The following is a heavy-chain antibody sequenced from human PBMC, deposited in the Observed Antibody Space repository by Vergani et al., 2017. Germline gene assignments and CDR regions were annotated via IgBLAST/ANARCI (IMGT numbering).Heavy chain of an antibody. Sequence: VQLLESGGGLVQPGGSLRLSCAASGFTFSSYGMHWVRQAPGKGLEWVAVIWYDGSNKYYADSVKGRFTISRDNAKNSLYLQMNSLRAEDTAVYYCARGHYPWGRIAAAIDYWGQGTLVTVSS. CDR2: IWYDGSNK. V-gene: IGHV3-33*08. CDR1: GFTFSSYG. D-gene: IGHD6-13*01. CDR3: ARGHYPWGRIAAAIDY. J-gene: IGHJ4*02.